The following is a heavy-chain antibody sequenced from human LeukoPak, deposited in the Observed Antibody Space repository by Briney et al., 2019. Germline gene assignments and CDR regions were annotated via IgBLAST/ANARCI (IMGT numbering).Heavy chain of an antibody. D-gene: IGHD2-2*01. CDR3: ARDSASCRGCAFDI. CDR2: TNQDGSEK. V-gene: IGHV3-7*01. Sequence: GGSLRLSCAASEFTFTNFWMSWVRQAPGKGLEWVANTNQDGSEKYYVDSVKGRVTISRDNAMNFLYLQLNSLRVDDTAVYYCARDSASCRGCAFDIWGQGTVVTVSS. J-gene: IGHJ3*02. CDR1: EFTFTNFW.